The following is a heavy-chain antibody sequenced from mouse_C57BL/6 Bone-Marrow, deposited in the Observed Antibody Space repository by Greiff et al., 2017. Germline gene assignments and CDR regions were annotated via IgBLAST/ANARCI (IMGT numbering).Heavy chain of an antibody. Sequence: QVQLQQPGAELVKPGASVKLSCKASGYTFTSYWMQWVKQRPGQGLEWIGEIDPSDSYTNYNQKFKGKATLPVDTSSSTAYMQLSSLTSEDSAVYYCARTGTLFAYWGQGTLVTVSA. CDR1: GYTFTSYW. J-gene: IGHJ3*01. V-gene: IGHV1-50*01. D-gene: IGHD4-1*01. CDR3: ARTGTLFAY. CDR2: IDPSDSYT.